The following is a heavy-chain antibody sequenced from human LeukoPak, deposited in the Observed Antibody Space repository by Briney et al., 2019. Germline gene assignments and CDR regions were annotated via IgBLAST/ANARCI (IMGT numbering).Heavy chain of an antibody. CDR3: ARGNFGPYWYFDL. Sequence: GGSLRLSCAASGFTFSSYAMHWVRQAPGKGLEWVAVISYDGSNKYYADSVKGRFTISRDSSKNTLYLQMNSLRAEDTAVYYCARGNFGPYWYFDLWGRDTLVTVSS. J-gene: IGHJ2*01. V-gene: IGHV3-30*01. CDR2: ISYDGSNK. CDR1: GFTFSSYA. D-gene: IGHD3-3*01.